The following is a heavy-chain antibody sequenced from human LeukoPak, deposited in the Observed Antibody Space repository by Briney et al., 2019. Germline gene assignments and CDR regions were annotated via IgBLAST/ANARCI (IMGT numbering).Heavy chain of an antibody. J-gene: IGHJ6*02. CDR1: GYTFTSYA. D-gene: IGHD6-19*01. Sequence: GASVKVSCKASGYTFTSYAMHWVRQAPGQRLEWMGWINAGNGNTKYSQKFQGRVTITRDTSASTAYMELSNLRSEDTAVYYCAREGADYYYYYGMDVWGQGTAVTVSS. V-gene: IGHV1-3*01. CDR3: AREGADYYYYYGMDV. CDR2: INAGNGNT.